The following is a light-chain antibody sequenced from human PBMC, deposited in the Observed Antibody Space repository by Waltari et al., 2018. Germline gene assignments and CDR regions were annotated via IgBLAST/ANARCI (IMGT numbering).Light chain of an antibody. CDR3: QQYGSPYT. J-gene: IGKJ2*01. CDR2: GAS. V-gene: IGKV3-20*01. Sequence: EIVLTQSPGTLSLSPGEKATLSCRASQTVSNNFLAWYQQKPGQAPRLLIYGASSRANGIPDRFSGSGSGTDFTLTISRLEPEDFAVYHCQQYGSPYTFGQGTKLEIK. CDR1: QTVSNNF.